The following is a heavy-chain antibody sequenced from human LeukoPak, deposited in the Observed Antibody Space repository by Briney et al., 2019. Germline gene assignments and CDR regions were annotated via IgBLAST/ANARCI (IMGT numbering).Heavy chain of an antibody. CDR1: GYTFTGYY. CDR2: INPNSGGT. D-gene: IGHD3-22*01. V-gene: IGHV1-2*02. Sequence: GASVKVSCKASGYTFTGYYVHWVRQAPGQGLEWMGWINPNSGGTNYAQKFQGRVTMTRDTSISTAYMELSRLRSDDTAVYYCAREAFHPFGSGYSNWLDPWGQGTLVTVSS. CDR3: AREAFHPFGSGYSNWLDP. J-gene: IGHJ5*02.